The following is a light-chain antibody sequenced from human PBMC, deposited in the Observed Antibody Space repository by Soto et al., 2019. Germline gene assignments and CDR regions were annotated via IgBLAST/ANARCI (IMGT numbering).Light chain of an antibody. V-gene: IGLV1-44*01. J-gene: IGLJ3*02. Sequence: QSVLTQPPSASGAPGQGVTISCSGSNSNIGSNSVNWYQQLPGTAPKLLIYSNNQRPSGVPDRFSGSKSGTSASLAISGLQSEDEADYYCAAWDDSLIAFGVFGGGTKVTVL. CDR1: NSNIGSNS. CDR3: AAWDDSLIAFGV. CDR2: SNN.